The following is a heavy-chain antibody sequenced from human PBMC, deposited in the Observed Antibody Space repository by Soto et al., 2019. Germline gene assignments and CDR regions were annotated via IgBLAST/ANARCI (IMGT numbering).Heavy chain of an antibody. CDR3: VRQGIGNLHGLVDV. V-gene: IGHV4-59*08. D-gene: IGHD1-1*01. Sequence: QVHLQQSGPGLVKPSETLSLTCTVSSGPISSHNWGWIRQSPGRGLEWIGDVYTTRGTSYNPPLKSRVTISDDTSANHCSLTLSSVTAADTAIYYCVRQGIGNLHGLVDVWGQGTTVSVSS. CDR1: SGPISSHN. J-gene: IGHJ6*02. CDR2: VYTTRGT.